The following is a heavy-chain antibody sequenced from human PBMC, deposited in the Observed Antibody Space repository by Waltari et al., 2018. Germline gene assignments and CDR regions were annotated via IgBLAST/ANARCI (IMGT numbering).Heavy chain of an antibody. Sequence: EVQLVESGGGLVQPGGSLRLSCAASGFTFSSYWMHWVRQAPGKGLVGCSLINLDGSTTTYADSVKGRFTISRDNAKNTLYLQMNSLRAEDTAAYYCARGVYSNSFDYWGQGTLVTVSS. CDR2: INLDGSTT. D-gene: IGHD4-4*01. J-gene: IGHJ4*02. V-gene: IGHV3-74*01. CDR3: ARGVYSNSFDY. CDR1: GFTFSSYW.